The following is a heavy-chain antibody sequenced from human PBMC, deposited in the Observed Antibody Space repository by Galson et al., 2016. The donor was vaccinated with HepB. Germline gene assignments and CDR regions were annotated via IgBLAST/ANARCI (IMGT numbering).Heavy chain of an antibody. J-gene: IGHJ4*02. Sequence: SLRLSCAVSGFTFRVYGMHWVRQAPGKGLEWVAVIWHDGSKKYYADSVKGRFTISRDDSKNTLYIQMDSLRAEDTGIYYCARERDGYSSYYRYFDLWGQGALVPVSS. CDR2: IWHDGSKK. CDR3: ARERDGYSSYYRYFDL. CDR1: GFTFRVYG. D-gene: IGHD3-10*01. V-gene: IGHV3-33*01.